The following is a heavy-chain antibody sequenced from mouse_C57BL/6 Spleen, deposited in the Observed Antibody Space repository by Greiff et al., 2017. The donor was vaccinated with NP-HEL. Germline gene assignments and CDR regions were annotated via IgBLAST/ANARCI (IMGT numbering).Heavy chain of an antibody. CDR2: ISNGGGST. Sequence: EVMLVESGGGLVQPGGSLKLSCAASGFTFSDYYMYWVRQTPEKRLEWVAYISNGGGSTYYPDTVKGRFTISRDNAKNTLYLQKSRLKSEDTAMYYCSRFYDYLDYWGQGTTLTVSS. J-gene: IGHJ2*01. CDR3: SRFYDYLDY. V-gene: IGHV5-12*01. D-gene: IGHD2-3*01. CDR1: GFTFSDYY.